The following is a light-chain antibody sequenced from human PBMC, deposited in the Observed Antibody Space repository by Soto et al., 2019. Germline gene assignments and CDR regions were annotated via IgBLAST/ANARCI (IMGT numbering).Light chain of an antibody. CDR2: GAS. CDR1: QSVSSSY. J-gene: IGKJ4*02. CDR3: QHYGSAELT. Sequence: EIVLTQSPGTLSLSPGERATLSCRASQSVSSSYLAWYQQKPGHAPRLLIYGASSRPTGIPDRFSGSGSGIELTLTSSRLEPEDYAVYYWQHYGSAELTCGGGTKVEIK. V-gene: IGKV3-20*01.